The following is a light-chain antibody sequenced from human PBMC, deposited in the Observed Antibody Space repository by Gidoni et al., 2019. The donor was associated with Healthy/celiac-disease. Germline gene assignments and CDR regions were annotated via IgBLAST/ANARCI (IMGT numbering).Light chain of an antibody. J-gene: IGKJ3*01. CDR1: QDISNY. CDR2: DAS. V-gene: IGKV1-33*01. CDR3: QQYDNLPRVFT. Sequence: DIQMTQSPSSLSASVGDRVTITCQARQDISNYLNWYQQKPGKAPKLLIYDASNLETGVPSRFSGSGSGTDFTFTISSLQPEDIATYYCQQYDNLPRVFTFGPGTKVDIK.